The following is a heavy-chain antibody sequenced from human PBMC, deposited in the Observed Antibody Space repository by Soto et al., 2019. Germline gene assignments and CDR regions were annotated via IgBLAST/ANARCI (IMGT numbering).Heavy chain of an antibody. CDR3: ARVGAQDCISTSCSIGWFYP. J-gene: IGHJ5*02. V-gene: IGHV1-18*04. D-gene: IGHD2-2*01. CDR1: GYTFTSYC. CDR2: ISAYNGNT. Sequence: ASVKVSCKASGYTFTSYCISWVRQAPGQGLEWMGWISAYNGNTNYAQKLQGRVTMTTDTSTSTAYMELRSLRSDDTAVYYCARVGAQDCISTSCSIGWFYPWGQGTLVTVSS.